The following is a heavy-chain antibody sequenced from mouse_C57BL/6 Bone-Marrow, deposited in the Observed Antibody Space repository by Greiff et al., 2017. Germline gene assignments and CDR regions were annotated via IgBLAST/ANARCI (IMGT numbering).Heavy chain of an antibody. J-gene: IGHJ2*01. CDR2: IDPSDSYT. V-gene: IGHV1-50*01. Sequence: QVQLQQPGAELVKPGASVKLSCKASGYTFTSYWMQWVKQRPGQGLEWIGEIDPSDSYTNYNQKFKGKATLTVATSSSTAYMQLSSLTSEASAVYYCARSGGTGFDYWGQGTTLTVSS. D-gene: IGHD3-1*01. CDR1: GYTFTSYW. CDR3: ARSGGTGFDY.